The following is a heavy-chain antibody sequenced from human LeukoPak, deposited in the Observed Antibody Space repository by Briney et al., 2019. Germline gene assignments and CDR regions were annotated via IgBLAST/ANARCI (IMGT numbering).Heavy chain of an antibody. CDR2: ISAYNGNT. J-gene: IGHJ3*02. CDR1: GYTFTSYG. D-gene: IGHD2-15*01. CDR3: ARGGVVVVAADDAFDI. V-gene: IGHV1-18*01. Sequence: GASVKVSCKAPGYTFTSYGISWVRQAPGQGLEWMGWISAYNGNTNYAQKLQGRVTMTTDTSTSTAYMELRSLRSDDTAVYYCARGGVVVVAADDAFDIWGQGTMVTVSS.